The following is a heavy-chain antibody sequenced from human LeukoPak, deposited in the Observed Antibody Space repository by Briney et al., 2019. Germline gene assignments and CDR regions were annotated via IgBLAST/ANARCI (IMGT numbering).Heavy chain of an antibody. J-gene: IGHJ4*02. CDR1: GFTFSKFP. CDR2: ISASGDVT. V-gene: IGHV3-23*01. CDR3: AKDSSDYYYMSLDY. D-gene: IGHD3-22*01. Sequence: GGSLRLSCSASGFTFSKFPMGWVRQAPGWGLEWVSAISASGDVTFYADSLRGRFTISRDNSKSTLYLQMNGLRAEDTAVYYCAKDSSDYYYMSLDYWGQGTLVTVSS.